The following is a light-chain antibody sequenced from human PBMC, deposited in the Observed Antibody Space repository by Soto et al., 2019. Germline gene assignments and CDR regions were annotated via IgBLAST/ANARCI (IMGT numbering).Light chain of an antibody. CDR1: QRVTNY. CDR2: DAS. J-gene: IGKJ1*01. V-gene: IGKV3-11*01. CDR3: QQRLNWPPG. Sequence: EIFLTQSPDTLSLSPGERATLSCRASQRVTNYIAWYQQRPGQAPRLLIYDASNRATGVPARFSGSGSGTDFTLTISDLEPADFGLYYCQQRLNWPPGFGQGTKVEIK.